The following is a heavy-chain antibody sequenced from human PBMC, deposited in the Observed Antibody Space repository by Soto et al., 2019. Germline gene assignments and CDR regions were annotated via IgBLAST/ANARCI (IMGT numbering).Heavy chain of an antibody. V-gene: IGHV4-31*11. J-gene: IGHJ5*02. D-gene: IGHD1-7*01. CDR1: GGSISSGGYY. CDR3: ARETTLKSLFP. CDR2: IYYSGST. Sequence: SETLSLTCAVSGGSISSGGYYWSWIRQHPGKGLEWIGYIYYSGSTYYNPSLKSRVTISVDTSKNQFSLKLSSVTAADTAVYYCARETTLKSLFPWGQGILVTFSS.